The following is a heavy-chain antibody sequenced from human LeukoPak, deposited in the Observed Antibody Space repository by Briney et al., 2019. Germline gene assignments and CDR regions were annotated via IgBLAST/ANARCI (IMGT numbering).Heavy chain of an antibody. J-gene: IGHJ4*02. CDR1: GYTFTGYY. V-gene: IGHV1-8*02. D-gene: IGHD6-19*01. Sequence: GASVKVSCKASGYTFTGYYMHWVRQATGQGLEWMGWMNPNSGNTGYAQKFQGRVTMTRNTSISTAYMELSSLRSEDTAVYYCARGRPPAHSGWPDYWGQGTLVTVSS. CDR2: MNPNSGNT. CDR3: ARGRPPAHSGWPDY.